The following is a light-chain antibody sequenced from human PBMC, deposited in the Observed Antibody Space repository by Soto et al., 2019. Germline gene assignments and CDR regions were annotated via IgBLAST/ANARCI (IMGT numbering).Light chain of an antibody. CDR2: KAS. V-gene: IGKV1-5*03. J-gene: IGKJ1*01. CDR1: QTISSW. CDR3: QQHSDYPWT. Sequence: DIQMTQSPSTLSASVGDRVSITCRASQTISSWLAWYQQKPGNAPKLLVYKASTLESGVPSRFSGSASGTEFTLTTSSLQPDDFATYYCQQHSDYPWTFGQGTK.